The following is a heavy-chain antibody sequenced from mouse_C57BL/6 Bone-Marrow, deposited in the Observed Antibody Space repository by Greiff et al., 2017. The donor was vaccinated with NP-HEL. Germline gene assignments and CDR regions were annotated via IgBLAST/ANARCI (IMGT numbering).Heavy chain of an antibody. Sequence: EVKLVESGGGLVQPKGSLKLSCAASGFSFNTYAMNWVRQAPGKGLEWVARIRSKSNNYATYYADSVKDRFTISRDDSESMLYLQMNNLKTEDTAMYYCVRVTTGFAYWGQGTLVTVSA. V-gene: IGHV10-1*01. CDR3: VRVTTGFAY. CDR1: GFSFNTYA. D-gene: IGHD1-1*01. CDR2: IRSKSNNYAT. J-gene: IGHJ3*01.